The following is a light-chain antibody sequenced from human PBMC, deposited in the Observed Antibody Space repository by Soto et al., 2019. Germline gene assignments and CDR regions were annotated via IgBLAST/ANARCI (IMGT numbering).Light chain of an antibody. Sequence: DIVMTQSPATLSVSPGETDTLSCRASQSVSSNLAWYQQKPGQAPRLLIYDASTRATGIPARFSGGGSGTEVTLTISSLQSEDFAVYYCQQYDNWPITFGQGTRLEIK. CDR2: DAS. CDR3: QQYDNWPIT. CDR1: QSVSSN. J-gene: IGKJ5*01. V-gene: IGKV3-15*01.